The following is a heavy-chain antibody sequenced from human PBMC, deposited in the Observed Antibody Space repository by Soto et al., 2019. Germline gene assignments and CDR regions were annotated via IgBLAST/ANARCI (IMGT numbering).Heavy chain of an antibody. CDR3: ARNGVGFGFDI. Sequence: QVQQQQWGARLLKPSETLSLTCAEYGRSMSGYNWSWLRRSPVRGLEWIGEIGPTGDTNYGPSFMSRVTVSVDTSKYESSLRLTQVTAADTATYLCARNGVGFGFDIWGLGTMVSVSS. V-gene: IGHV4-34*02. CDR2: IGPTGDT. CDR1: GRSMSGYN. J-gene: IGHJ3*02. D-gene: IGHD3-10*01.